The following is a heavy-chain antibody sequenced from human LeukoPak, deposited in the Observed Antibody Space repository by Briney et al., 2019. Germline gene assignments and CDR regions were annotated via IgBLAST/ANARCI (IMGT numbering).Heavy chain of an antibody. V-gene: IGHV3-21*01. J-gene: IGHJ4*02. Sequence: GGSLRLSCAASGFTFSNYSMNWVRQAPGKGLEWVSSISSSSSYIYYADSVKGRFTISRDNAKNSLYLQMNSLRAEDTAVYYCARGPDFDWLAHFDYWGQGTLVTVSS. D-gene: IGHD3-9*01. CDR1: GFTFSNYS. CDR3: ARGPDFDWLAHFDY. CDR2: ISSSSSYI.